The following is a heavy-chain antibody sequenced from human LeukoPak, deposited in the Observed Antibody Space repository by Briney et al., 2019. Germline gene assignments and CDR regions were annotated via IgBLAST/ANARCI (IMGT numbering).Heavy chain of an antibody. V-gene: IGHV1-69*13. CDR1: GYTFTSYY. CDR2: IIPIFGTA. CDR3: ARSLTVGGTDILTGYFDY. D-gene: IGHD3-9*01. J-gene: IGHJ4*02. Sequence: ASVKVSCKASGYTFTSYYMHWVRQAPGQGLEWMGGIIPIFGTANYAQKFQGRVTITADESTSTAYMELSSLRSEDTAVYYCARSLTVGGTDILTGYFDYWGQGTLVTVSS.